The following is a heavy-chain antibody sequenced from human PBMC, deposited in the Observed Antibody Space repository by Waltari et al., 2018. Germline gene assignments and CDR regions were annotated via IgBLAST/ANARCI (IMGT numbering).Heavy chain of an antibody. Sequence: EVQLVESGGGLVQPGGSLRLSCAASGFTFSSYWMSWVRQAPGKGLEWVANINQDRSIKYYVDSVKGRFTVSRDDAKKSLYLQMNSLRAEDTAVYYCVRIGYHGWDLEDWGQGTLVTVSS. V-gene: IGHV3-7*01. CDR2: INQDRSIK. CDR3: VRIGYHGWDLED. D-gene: IGHD2-2*01. J-gene: IGHJ1*01. CDR1: GFTFSSYW.